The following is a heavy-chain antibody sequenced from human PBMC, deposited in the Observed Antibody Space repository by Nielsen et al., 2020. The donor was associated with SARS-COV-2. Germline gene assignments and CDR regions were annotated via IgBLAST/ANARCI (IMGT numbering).Heavy chain of an antibody. V-gene: IGHV1-3*01. Sequence: WVRQAPGQMLEWMGWINAGNGNTKYSHKFHGRFTITRDTSASTAYMELSSLRSEDTAVYYCARGRTRRLRVVVGVAATSYYMDVWGKGTTVTVSS. CDR3: ARGRTRRLRVVVGVAATSYYMDV. D-gene: IGHD2-15*01. CDR2: INAGNGNT. J-gene: IGHJ6*03.